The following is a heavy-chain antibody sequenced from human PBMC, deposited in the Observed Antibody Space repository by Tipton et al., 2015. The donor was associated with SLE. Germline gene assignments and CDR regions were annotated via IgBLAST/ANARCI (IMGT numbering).Heavy chain of an antibody. D-gene: IGHD1-26*01. CDR2: MYTGGST. CDR3: ARASGSFYPAGWFDA. CDR1: GASTQVDSYY. J-gene: IGHJ5*02. V-gene: IGHV4-61*09. Sequence: TLSLTCTVSGASTQVDSYYWSWIRQAAGNRLEWLGHMYTGGSTTYTPALKNRVTISGTSRHQFSLTLTSVTAADTAVYYCARASGSFYPAGWFDAWGQGAPVTVSS.